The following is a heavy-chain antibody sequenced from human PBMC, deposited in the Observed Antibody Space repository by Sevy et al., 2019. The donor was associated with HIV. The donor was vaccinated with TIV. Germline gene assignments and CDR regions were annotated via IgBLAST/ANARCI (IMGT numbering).Heavy chain of an antibody. V-gene: IGHV3-23*01. D-gene: IGHD6-13*01. J-gene: IGHJ5*02. CDR3: AKEGGSSVKGWFDP. CDR1: GFTFSSYA. CDR2: ISGSGGST. Sequence: GGSLRLSCAASGFTFSSYAMSWVRQAPGKGLEWVAAISGSGGSTYYADSVKGRFTISRDNSTNTLYLQMNSLRAEDTAVYYCAKEGGSSVKGWFDPWGQGTLVTVSS.